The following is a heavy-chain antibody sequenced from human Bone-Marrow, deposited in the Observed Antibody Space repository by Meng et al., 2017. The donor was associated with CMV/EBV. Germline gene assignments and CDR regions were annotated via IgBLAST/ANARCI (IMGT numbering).Heavy chain of an antibody. D-gene: IGHD6-13*01. CDR3: VKDDSSGWGDY. Sequence: GESLKIFCAASGFTFSSYAMSWVRQAPGKGLEWVSVFYRGGSGTNYVDSVKGRFTISKDYSKNTLYLQMNSLRAEDTAVYYCVKDDSSGWGDYWGQGTLVTLYS. J-gene: IGHJ4*02. CDR1: GFTFSSYA. CDR2: FYRGGSGT. V-gene: IGHV3-23*03.